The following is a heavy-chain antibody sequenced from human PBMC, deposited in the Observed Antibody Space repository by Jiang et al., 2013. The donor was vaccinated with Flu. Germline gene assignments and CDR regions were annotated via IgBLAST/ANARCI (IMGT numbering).Heavy chain of an antibody. Sequence: LLKPSETLSLTCAVYGGSFSGYYWSWIRQPPGKGLEWIGEINHSGSTNYNPSLKSRVTISVDTSKNQFSLKLSSVTAADTAVYYCARIYGDYAHWGQGTLVTVSS. D-gene: IGHD4-17*01. V-gene: IGHV4-34*01. CDR1: GGSFSGYY. J-gene: IGHJ4*02. CDR2: INHSGST. CDR3: ARIYGDYAH.